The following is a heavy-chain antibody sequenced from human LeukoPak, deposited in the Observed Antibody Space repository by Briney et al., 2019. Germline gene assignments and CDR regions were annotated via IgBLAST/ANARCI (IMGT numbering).Heavy chain of an antibody. J-gene: IGHJ5*02. D-gene: IGHD2-15*01. CDR1: GGSFSGYY. CDR2: INHSGST. Sequence: SETLSLTCAVYGGSFSGYYWSWVRQPPGKGLEWIGEINHSGSTNYNPSLKSRVTISVDTSKNQFSLKLSSVTAADTAVYYCGAATAGSWGQGTLVTVSS. V-gene: IGHV4-34*01. CDR3: GAATAGS.